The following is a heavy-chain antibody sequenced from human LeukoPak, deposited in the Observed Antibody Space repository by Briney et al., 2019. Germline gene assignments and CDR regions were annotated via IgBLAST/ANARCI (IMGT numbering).Heavy chain of an antibody. CDR2: INHSGST. V-gene: IGHV4-34*01. D-gene: IGHD2-2*02. J-gene: IGHJ4*02. CDR1: GGSFSSCY. CDR3: GRHIPSAYRSFY. Sequence: SETLSLTCAVYGGSFSSCYWSWIRQPPGKGLEWIGEINHSGSTNYNPSLKSRVTISVDTSKNQLSLKLSSVTAADTAGYYCGRHIPSAYRSFYWGQGSQVTV.